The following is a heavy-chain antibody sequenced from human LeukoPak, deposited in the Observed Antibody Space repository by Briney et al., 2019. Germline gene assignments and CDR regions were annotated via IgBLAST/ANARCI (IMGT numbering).Heavy chain of an antibody. CDR3: ARVRGYYYDSSGYYGFDY. Sequence: SVMVSCKASGGTFSSYAISWVRQAPGQGLEWMGRIIPILGIANYAQKFQGRVTITADKSTSTAYMELSSLRSEDTAVYYCARVRGYYYDSSGYYGFDYWGQGTLVTVSS. V-gene: IGHV1-69*04. CDR2: IIPILGIA. CDR1: GGTFSSYA. D-gene: IGHD3-22*01. J-gene: IGHJ4*02.